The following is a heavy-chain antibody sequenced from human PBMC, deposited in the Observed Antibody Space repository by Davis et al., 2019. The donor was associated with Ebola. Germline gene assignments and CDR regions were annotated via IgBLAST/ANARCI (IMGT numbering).Heavy chain of an antibody. J-gene: IGHJ6*02. D-gene: IGHD3-3*01. CDR2: INSDGSST. Sequence: PGGSLRLSCAASGFTFSSYWMHWVRHAPGKGLVWVSRINSDGSSTSYADSVKGRFTISRDNAKNTLYLQMNSLSAEDTAVYYCAGDYDFWSGYHRGMDVWGQGTTVTVSS. CDR3: AGDYDFWSGYHRGMDV. CDR1: GFTFSSYW. V-gene: IGHV3-74*01.